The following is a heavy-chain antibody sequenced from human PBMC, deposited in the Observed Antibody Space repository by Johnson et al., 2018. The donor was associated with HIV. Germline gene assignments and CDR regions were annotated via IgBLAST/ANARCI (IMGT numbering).Heavy chain of an antibody. Sequence: VQLVESGGGVVRPGGSLRLSCAASGFTFDDYAMSWVRQVPGKGLEWVANIKQDGSEKYYVDSVKGRFTISRDNAKNSLYLQMNSLRAEDTALYYCAKDTRRSSSTAFDIWGQGTMVTVSS. CDR1: GFTFDDYA. J-gene: IGHJ3*02. CDR3: AKDTRRSSSTAFDI. V-gene: IGHV3-7*03. CDR2: IKQDGSEK. D-gene: IGHD6-13*01.